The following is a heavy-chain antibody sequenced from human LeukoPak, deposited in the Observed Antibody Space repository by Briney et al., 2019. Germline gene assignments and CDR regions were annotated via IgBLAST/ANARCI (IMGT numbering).Heavy chain of an antibody. CDR3: ARDGIQDCSSTSCYGGWFDP. V-gene: IGHV3-21*01. D-gene: IGHD2-2*01. Sequence: GGSLRLSCAASGFTFSSYSMNWVRQAPGKGLEWVSSISSSSSYIYYADSVKGRFTISRDNAKNSLYLQMNSLRAEDTAVYYCARDGIQDCSSTSCYGGWFDPWGQGTLVTVSS. CDR2: ISSSSSYI. CDR1: GFTFSSYS. J-gene: IGHJ5*02.